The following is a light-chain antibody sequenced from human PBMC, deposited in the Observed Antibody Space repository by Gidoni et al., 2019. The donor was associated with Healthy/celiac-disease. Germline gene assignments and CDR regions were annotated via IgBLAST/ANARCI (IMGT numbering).Light chain of an antibody. J-gene: IGKJ1*01. CDR1: QRISSY. CDR2: AAS. V-gene: IGKV1-39*01. Sequence: DIQITQSPSSLSASLGDRVTITCRASQRISSYLNWYQQKPGKAPKILIYAASRLQSGVPSWFSGSGCGKDVTITISSRQPEDFATYYCQQSYSTPPWTFGQGTKVEIK. CDR3: QQSYSTPPWT.